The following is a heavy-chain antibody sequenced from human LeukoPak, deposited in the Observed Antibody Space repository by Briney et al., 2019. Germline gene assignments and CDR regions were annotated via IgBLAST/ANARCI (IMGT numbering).Heavy chain of an antibody. V-gene: IGHV1-2*02. CDR3: ARGIVASYSAYYYYMDV. J-gene: IGHJ6*03. D-gene: IGHD5-12*01. CDR1: GYTFTGYY. CDR2: INPNSGGT. Sequence: GASVKVSCKASGYTFTGYYMHRVRQAPGQGVEWMGWINPNSGGTNYAQKFQGRVTMTRDTSISTAYMELSRLRSDDTAVNYCARGIVASYSAYYYYMDVWGKGTTVTVSS.